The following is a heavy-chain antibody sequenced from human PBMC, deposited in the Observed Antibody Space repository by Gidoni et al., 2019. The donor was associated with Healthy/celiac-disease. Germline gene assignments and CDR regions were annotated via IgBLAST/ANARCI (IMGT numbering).Heavy chain of an antibody. D-gene: IGHD6-19*01. CDR3: EHSSGWSTVDY. Sequence: EVQLLVSGGGLVQPGGSLRLSCAASGFTFSSFAMSSVRQAPGKGLEWVSTVSGSGGSTYYADCVKGRFTISRDNSKNTLYLQMNSLRAEDTALYYCEHSSGWSTVDYWGQGTLVTVSS. CDR2: VSGSGGST. J-gene: IGHJ4*02. CDR1: GFTFSSFA. V-gene: IGHV3-23*01.